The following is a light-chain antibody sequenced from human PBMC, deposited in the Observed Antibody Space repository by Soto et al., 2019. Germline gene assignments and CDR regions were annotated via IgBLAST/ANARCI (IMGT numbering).Light chain of an antibody. CDR2: EGS. Sequence: QSALTQPASVSGSPGQSITISCTGTSSDVGSYNLVSWYQQHPGKAPKLMIYEGSKRPSGVSNRFSGSKSGNTASLTISXXXXXXXXXXYCCSYAGSSTYVFGTGTKLTV. CDR3: CSYAGSSTYV. V-gene: IGLV2-23*01. J-gene: IGLJ1*01. CDR1: SSDVGSYNL.